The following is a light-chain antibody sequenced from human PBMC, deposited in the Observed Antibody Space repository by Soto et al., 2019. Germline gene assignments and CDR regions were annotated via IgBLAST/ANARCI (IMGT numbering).Light chain of an antibody. CDR1: QSVSSN. CDR2: GAS. CDR3: QQDNNWPT. J-gene: IGKJ3*01. Sequence: EIVMTQSPATLSVSPGERATLSCRASQSVSSNLAWYQQKPGQAPRLLIYGASTRATGIPARFSGSGSGTEFTLTISSLQSEDFAVYYCQQDNNWPTFGPVNKVDIK. V-gene: IGKV3-15*01.